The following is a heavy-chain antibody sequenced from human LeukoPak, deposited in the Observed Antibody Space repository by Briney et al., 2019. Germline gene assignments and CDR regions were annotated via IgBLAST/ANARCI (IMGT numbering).Heavy chain of an antibody. CDR1: GFTFSSYS. CDR3: ARDRWELLQSAFDI. CDR2: ISSSSSTI. V-gene: IGHV3-48*04. Sequence: GGSLRLSCAASGFTFSSYSMNWVRQAPGKGLEWVSYISSSSSTIYYADSVKGRFTISRDNAKNSLYLQMNSLRAEDTAVYYCARDRWELLQSAFDIWGQGTMVTVSS. D-gene: IGHD1-26*01. J-gene: IGHJ3*02.